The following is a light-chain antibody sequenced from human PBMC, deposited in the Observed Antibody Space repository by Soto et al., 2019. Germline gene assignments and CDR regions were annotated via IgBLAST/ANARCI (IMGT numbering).Light chain of an antibody. Sequence: EIVMTQSPATMYVSPGERATLSCRASQSVSSNLAWYQQKPGQAPMLLIYGASTRSTGIPARFSGSGSGTEFTLTIRRLQSEDCAVYYCQQYNNWPPYTFGQGTKLEIQ. V-gene: IGKV3-15*01. CDR3: QQYNNWPPYT. J-gene: IGKJ2*01. CDR1: QSVSSN. CDR2: GAS.